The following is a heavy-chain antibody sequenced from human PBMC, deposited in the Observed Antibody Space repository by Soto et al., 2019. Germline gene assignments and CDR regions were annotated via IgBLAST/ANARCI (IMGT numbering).Heavy chain of an antibody. CDR1: GGSISSYY. D-gene: IGHD6-19*01. Sequence: SETLSLTCTVSGGSISSYYWSWIRQVPGKGLEWIGFVFHSATTSYNPSLKTRVAISDDTSKKQFSLRLTSVSAADTAIYYCARGHYSSGWPIDHWGQGILVTVSS. CDR2: VFHSATT. V-gene: IGHV4-59*01. J-gene: IGHJ4*02. CDR3: ARGHYSSGWPIDH.